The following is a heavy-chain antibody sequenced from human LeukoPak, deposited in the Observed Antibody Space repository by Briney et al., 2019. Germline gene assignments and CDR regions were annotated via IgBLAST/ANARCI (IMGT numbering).Heavy chain of an antibody. V-gene: IGHV5-51*01. J-gene: IGHJ4*02. CDR2: IYPGDSDT. D-gene: IGHD3-3*01. CDR3: ARQNDFRLDY. CDR1: GYTFSSYW. Sequence: GESLKTSCKGSGYTFSSYWIGWVRQMPGKGLEWMGIIYPGDSDTRYSPFLQGQVTISVDTSIGTAYLQWSSLKASDTAIYYCARQNDFRLDYWGQGTLVTVSS.